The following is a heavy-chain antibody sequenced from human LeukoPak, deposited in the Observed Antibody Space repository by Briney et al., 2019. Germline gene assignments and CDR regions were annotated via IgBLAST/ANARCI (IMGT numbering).Heavy chain of an antibody. CDR1: GFTFSSYW. J-gene: IGHJ4*02. CDR3: ARDRGHDYYDSSGYWYYFDY. CDR2: INSDGSST. D-gene: IGHD3-22*01. Sequence: PGGSLRLSCAAPGFTFSSYWMHWVRQAPGKGLVWVSRINSDGSSTSYADSVKGRFTISRDNAKNTLYLQMNSLRAEDTAVYYCARDRGHDYYDSSGYWYYFDYWGQGTLVTVSS. V-gene: IGHV3-74*01.